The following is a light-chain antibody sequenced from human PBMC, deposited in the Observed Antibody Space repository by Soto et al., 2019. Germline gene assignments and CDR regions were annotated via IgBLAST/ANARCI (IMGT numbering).Light chain of an antibody. Sequence: SVLTQPPSVSGAPGQRVTISCTGSSSNIGTVYDVHWYQQLPGTAPKLLIYDNSHRPSGVPDRFPGSKSGTSASLAITGLQAEDEADYYCQSYDSNLSGYVFGAGTKVTVL. CDR2: DNS. V-gene: IGLV1-40*01. CDR1: SSNIGTVYD. J-gene: IGLJ1*01. CDR3: QSYDSNLSGYV.